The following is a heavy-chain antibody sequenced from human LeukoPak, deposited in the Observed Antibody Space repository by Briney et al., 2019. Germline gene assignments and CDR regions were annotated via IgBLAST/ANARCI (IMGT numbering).Heavy chain of an antibody. Sequence: PRASVKVSCKASGGTFSSYAISWVRQAPGQGLEWMGRIIPIFGTANYAQKFQGRVTITTDESTSTAYMELSSLRSEDTAVYYCAGEDVEYSSSSYSDYWGQGTLVTVSS. D-gene: IGHD6-6*01. CDR1: GGTFSSYA. CDR2: IIPIFGTA. CDR3: AGEDVEYSSSSYSDY. J-gene: IGHJ4*02. V-gene: IGHV1-69*05.